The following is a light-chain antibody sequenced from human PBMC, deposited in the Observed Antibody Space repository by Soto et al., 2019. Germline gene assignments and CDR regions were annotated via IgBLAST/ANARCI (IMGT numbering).Light chain of an antibody. CDR1: QDISNW. Sequence: DIQMTQSPSSVSASVGDTVTITCRASQDISNWLAWYQHKPGKAPQLLIYAASSLQSGVPSRCSGTGSGTDFTLTISNLQPEDFATSYCQQGNSCLALTFGGGTKVEIK. CDR2: AAS. CDR3: QQGNSCLALT. V-gene: IGKV1-12*01. J-gene: IGKJ4*01.